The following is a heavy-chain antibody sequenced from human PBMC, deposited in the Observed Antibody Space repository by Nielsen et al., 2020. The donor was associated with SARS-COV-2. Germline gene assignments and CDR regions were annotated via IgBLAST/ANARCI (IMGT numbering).Heavy chain of an antibody. V-gene: IGHV3-21*01. CDR1: GFTFRRYA. CDR3: ARYSTYYYYYGMDV. CDR2: ISSSSSYI. Sequence: GESLKISCAVSGFTFRRYAMSWVRRAPGKGLEWVSSISSSSSYIYYADSVKGRFTISRDNAKNSLYLQMNSLRAEDTAVYYCARYSTYYYYYGMDVWGQGTTVTVSS. D-gene: IGHD2-21*01. J-gene: IGHJ6*02.